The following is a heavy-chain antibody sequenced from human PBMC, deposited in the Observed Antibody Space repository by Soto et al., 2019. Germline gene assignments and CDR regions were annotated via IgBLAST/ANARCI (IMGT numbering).Heavy chain of an antibody. CDR3: AARASAMIKTAGY. J-gene: IGHJ4*02. CDR2: IKQDGSEK. Sequence: EVQLVESGGGLVQPGGSLRLSCVASGFTFSSYWMSWVRQAPGKGLEWVANIKQDGSEKYYVDSVKGRFTLSRDNAKNSLYVQMKCLRPEDTGVYYCAARASAMIKTAGYWGQGTLVTVSS. CDR1: GFTFSSYW. D-gene: IGHD5-18*01. V-gene: IGHV3-7*01.